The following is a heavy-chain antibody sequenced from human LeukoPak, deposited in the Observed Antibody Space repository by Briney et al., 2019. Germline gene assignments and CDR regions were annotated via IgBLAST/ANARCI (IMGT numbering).Heavy chain of an antibody. CDR3: ARGYCSSTSCSYYFDY. CDR1: GGSFSGYY. Sequence: SETLSLTCAVYGGSFSGYYWSWIRQPPGKGLEWIGEINHSGSTNYNPYLKSRVTISVDTSKNQFSLKLSSVTAADTAVYYCARGYCSSTSCSYYFDYWGQGTLITVSS. D-gene: IGHD2-2*01. J-gene: IGHJ4*02. CDR2: INHSGST. V-gene: IGHV4-34*01.